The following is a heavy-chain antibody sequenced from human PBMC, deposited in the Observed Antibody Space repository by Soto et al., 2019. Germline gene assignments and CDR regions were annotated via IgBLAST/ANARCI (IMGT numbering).Heavy chain of an antibody. Sequence: SETLSLTCTVSGGSISSYYWSWIRQPSGKGLEWIGYIYYSGSTNYNPSLKSRVTISRDNSKNTLYLQMNSLRAEDTAVYYCAKAPHIYSSGWYGMDVWGQGTTVSVSS. CDR3: AKAPHIYSSGWYGMDV. J-gene: IGHJ6*02. D-gene: IGHD6-19*01. CDR1: GGSISSYY. CDR2: IYYSGST. V-gene: IGHV4-59*01.